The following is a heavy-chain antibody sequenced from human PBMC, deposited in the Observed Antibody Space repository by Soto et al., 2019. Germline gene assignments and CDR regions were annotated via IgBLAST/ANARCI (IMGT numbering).Heavy chain of an antibody. CDR2: IYQSGST. Sequence: SETLSLTCAVSGGSISSGGYSWSWIRQPPGKGLEWIGYIYQSGSTNYNPSLKSRVTISVDRSKNKYSLKLSSVTAADTAVYYCASHFYSYGYNYWGQGTLVTVSS. CDR1: GGSISSGGYS. J-gene: IGHJ4*02. D-gene: IGHD5-18*01. V-gene: IGHV4-30-2*01. CDR3: ASHFYSYGYNY.